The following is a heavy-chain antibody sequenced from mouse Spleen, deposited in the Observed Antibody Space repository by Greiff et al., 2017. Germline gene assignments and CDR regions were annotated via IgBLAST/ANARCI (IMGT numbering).Heavy chain of an antibody. CDR1: GYTFTSYW. CDR3: TRGGQLGDLYYFDY. D-gene: IGHD4-1*02. J-gene: IGHJ2*01. CDR2: IYPSDSYT. Sequence: QVQLQQPGAELVRPGASVKLSCKASGYTFTSYWINWVKQRPGQGLEWIGNIYPSDSYTNYNQKFKDKATLTVDKSSSTAYMQLSSPTSEDSAVYYCTRGGQLGDLYYFDYWGQGTTLTVSS. V-gene: IGHV1-69*02.